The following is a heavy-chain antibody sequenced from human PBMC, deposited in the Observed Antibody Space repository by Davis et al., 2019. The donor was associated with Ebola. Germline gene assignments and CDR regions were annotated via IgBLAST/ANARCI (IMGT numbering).Heavy chain of an antibody. Sequence: GESLKISCAASGFTFSSYEMNWVRQAPGKGLEWVSYISSSGSTIYYADSVKGRFTISRDNAKNSLYLQMNSLRAEDTAVYYCARSIPTGIWFGELDYWGQGTLVTASS. V-gene: IGHV3-48*03. CDR3: ARSIPTGIWFGELDY. D-gene: IGHD3-10*01. J-gene: IGHJ4*02. CDR2: ISSSGSTI. CDR1: GFTFSSYE.